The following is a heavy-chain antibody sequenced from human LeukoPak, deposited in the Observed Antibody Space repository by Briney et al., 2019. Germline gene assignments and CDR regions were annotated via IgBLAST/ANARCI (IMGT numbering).Heavy chain of an antibody. D-gene: IGHD3-16*01. V-gene: IGHV1-2*02. CDR1: GDTFTGYY. CDR3: ARADRLDGGPYLIGP. Sequence: GASVKVSCKASGDTFTGYYIHWVRQAPGQGLEWMGWLNPNSGGTNYAQKFQGRVTMTRDPSITTVYMEVTWLTSDDTAIYYCARADRLDGGPYLIGPWGQGTLVTVSS. CDR2: LNPNSGGT. J-gene: IGHJ5*02.